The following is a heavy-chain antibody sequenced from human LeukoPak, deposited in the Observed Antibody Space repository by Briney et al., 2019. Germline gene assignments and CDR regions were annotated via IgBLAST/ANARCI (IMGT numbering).Heavy chain of an antibody. CDR1: GGSISSGGYS. CDR3: ARTSNYFDY. J-gene: IGHJ4*02. Sequence: SETLSLTCAVSGGSISSGGYSWSWIRQPPGKGLEWIGYIYHSGSTYYNPSLKSRVTISVDRSKNQFSLKLSSVTAADTAVYYCARTSNYFDYWGQGTLVTVSS. CDR2: IYHSGST. V-gene: IGHV4-30-2*01.